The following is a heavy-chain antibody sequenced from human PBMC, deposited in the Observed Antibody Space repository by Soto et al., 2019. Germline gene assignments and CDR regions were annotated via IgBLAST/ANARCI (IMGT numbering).Heavy chain of an antibody. CDR1: GFTFSSYA. CDR3: AKDISSGWYRTYYYYGMDV. Sequence: GGSLRLSCAASGFTFSSYAMSWVRQAPGKGLEWVSAISGSGGSTYYADSVKGRFTISRDNSKNTLYLQMNSLRAEDTAVYYCAKDISSGWYRTYYYYGMDVWGQGTTVTVSS. V-gene: IGHV3-23*01. J-gene: IGHJ6*02. CDR2: ISGSGGST. D-gene: IGHD6-19*01.